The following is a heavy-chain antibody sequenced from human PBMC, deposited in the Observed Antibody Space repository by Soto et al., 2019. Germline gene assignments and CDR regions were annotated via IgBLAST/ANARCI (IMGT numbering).Heavy chain of an antibody. CDR1: GFTFRDYA. J-gene: IGHJ4*02. CDR2: ISKSGDRT. CDR3: VSRHLVTDGTLRPLLYFDY. D-gene: IGHD2-2*01. Sequence: GGSLRLSCAAPGFTFRDYAMNWVRQTPGKRLERVSLISKSGDRTYYADSVKGRFTISRDNAKSTVVLQMNSLRADDTGLYYGVSRHLVTDGTLRPLLYFDYGGKGTLVTVSS. V-gene: IGHV3-23*01.